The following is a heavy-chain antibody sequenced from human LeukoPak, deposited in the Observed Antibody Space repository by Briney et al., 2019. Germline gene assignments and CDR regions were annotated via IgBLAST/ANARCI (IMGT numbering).Heavy chain of an antibody. J-gene: IGHJ4*02. Sequence: PGGSLRLSCAASGFTFSSYAMHWVRQAPGKGLEWVAVISYDGSNKYYADSVKGRFTISRDNSKNTLYLQVNSLRAEDTAVYYCARGDLRAYGEYTGDYFDYWGQGTLVTVSS. V-gene: IGHV3-30-3*01. D-gene: IGHD4-17*01. CDR2: ISYDGSNK. CDR1: GFTFSSYA. CDR3: ARGDLRAYGEYTGDYFDY.